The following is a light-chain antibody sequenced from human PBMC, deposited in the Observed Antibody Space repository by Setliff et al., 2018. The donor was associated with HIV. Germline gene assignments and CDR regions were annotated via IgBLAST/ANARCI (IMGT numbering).Light chain of an antibody. J-gene: IGLJ3*02. V-gene: IGLV1-40*01. CDR2: SDV. CDR3: QSYDTSLGVSV. CDR1: NSNIGSGSD. Sequence: QSALTQPPSLSGAPGQRVTISCTGSNSNIGSGSDVHWYQVLPETGPRLLIYSDVGRPSGVPGRFSGSKSGTAASLAITGLQVEDEADYYCQSYDTSLGVSVFGGGTQLTVL.